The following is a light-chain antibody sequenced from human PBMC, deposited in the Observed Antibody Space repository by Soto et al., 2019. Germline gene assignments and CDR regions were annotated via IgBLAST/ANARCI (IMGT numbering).Light chain of an antibody. CDR2: DAS. V-gene: IGKV1-39*01. Sequence: DIQMTQSPSPLSASVGDRVYITCRTSQSISSYLNWYQAKPGKAPKLLIYDASTLESGVPSRFSGSRSGTDLTLTISSLQPEDSATYYCQQSYSTPPFTFGPGTRVDI. CDR1: QSISSY. CDR3: QQSYSTPPFT. J-gene: IGKJ3*01.